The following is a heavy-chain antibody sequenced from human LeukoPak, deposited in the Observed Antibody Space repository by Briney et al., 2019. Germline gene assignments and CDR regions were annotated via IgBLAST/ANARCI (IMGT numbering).Heavy chain of an antibody. V-gene: IGHV4-59*08. CDR1: GGSISSYY. Sequence: SETLSLTCTVSGGSISSYYWSWIRHPPGKGLEWIGYIYYSGGTNYNPSLKSRVTILVDTPKTQLSLKRSCVTAADTAVYYCSGHYYGAGSYKYWGQGTLVTVSS. D-gene: IGHD3-10*01. CDR3: SGHYYGAGSYKY. J-gene: IGHJ4*02. CDR2: IYYSGGT.